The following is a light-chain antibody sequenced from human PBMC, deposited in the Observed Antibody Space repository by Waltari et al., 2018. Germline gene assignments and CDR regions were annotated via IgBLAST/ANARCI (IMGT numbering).Light chain of an antibody. CDR3: GTWDNTLSPV. CDR1: TSTLGAHY. J-gene: IGLJ2*01. Sequence: QSVLTQPPSVSAAPGQKVTISCSGSTSTLGAHYVSWYQQFPGAAPKVLIYGNDKRTTGIPDRFSASKSGTSATLDITGLQTGDEADYYCGTWDNTLSPVFGGGTTVTVL. CDR2: GND. V-gene: IGLV1-51*02.